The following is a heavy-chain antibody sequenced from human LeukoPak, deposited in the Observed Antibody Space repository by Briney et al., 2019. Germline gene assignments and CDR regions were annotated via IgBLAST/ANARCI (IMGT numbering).Heavy chain of an antibody. CDR1: GFTFSSYG. J-gene: IGHJ4*02. Sequence: QSGGSLRLSCAASGFTFSSYGMHWVRQAPGKGLEWVAVISYDGSNKYYADSVKGRFTISRDNSKNTLYLQMNSLRAEDTAVYYCAKDQPAAYFDYWGQGSLVTVSS. CDR2: ISYDGSNK. V-gene: IGHV3-30*18. CDR3: AKDQPAAYFDY. D-gene: IGHD2-2*01.